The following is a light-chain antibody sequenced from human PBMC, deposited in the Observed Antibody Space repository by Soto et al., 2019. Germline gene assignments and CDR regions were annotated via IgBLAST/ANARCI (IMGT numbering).Light chain of an antibody. J-gene: IGLJ3*02. CDR2: EDN. CDR3: QSYDSSIWV. Sequence: NFMLTQPHSVSESPGKAVTISCTRSSGSIASNYVQWYRQRPGSSPTTVIYEDNQRPSGVPDRFSGSIDSSSNSASLTISGLTTEDEADYYCQSYDSSIWVFGGGTKVTVL. CDR1: SGSIASNY. V-gene: IGLV6-57*01.